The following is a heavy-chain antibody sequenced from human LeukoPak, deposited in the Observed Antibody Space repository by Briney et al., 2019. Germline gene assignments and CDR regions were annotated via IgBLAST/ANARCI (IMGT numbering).Heavy chain of an antibody. CDR3: VKWRGYSYGSFFDY. Sequence: PGGSLRLSCAASGFTLSSYAMSWVRQAPGKGLEWVSAISGSGGSTYYADSVKGRFTISRDNSKNTLYLQMNSLRAEDTAVYYCVKWRGYSYGSFFDYWGQGTLVTVSS. J-gene: IGHJ4*02. V-gene: IGHV3-23*01. CDR1: GFTLSSYA. D-gene: IGHD5-18*01. CDR2: ISGSGGST.